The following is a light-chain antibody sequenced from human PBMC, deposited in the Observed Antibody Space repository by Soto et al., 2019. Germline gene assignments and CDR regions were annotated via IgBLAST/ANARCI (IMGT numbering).Light chain of an antibody. Sequence: DIQMTQSPASLSVPVGDRVTITCRASQSIGGFLNWYQQKLGKAPKLLIYAASSLQSGVPSRFSGSGSGTDFTLTISSLQPEDFATYYCQQRYSTPLTFGGGTKVDIK. CDR2: AAS. CDR1: QSIGGF. CDR3: QQRYSTPLT. J-gene: IGKJ4*01. V-gene: IGKV1-39*01.